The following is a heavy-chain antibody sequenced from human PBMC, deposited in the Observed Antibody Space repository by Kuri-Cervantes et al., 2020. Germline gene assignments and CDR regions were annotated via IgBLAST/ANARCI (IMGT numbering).Heavy chain of an antibody. J-gene: IGHJ4*02. V-gene: IGHV1-2*04. CDR1: GYTFTSYG. D-gene: IGHD4-17*01. CDR2: ISAYSGGT. CDR3: ARQDVSTVTLDY. Sequence: ASVKVSCKASGYTFTSYGISWVRQAPGQGLEWMGWISAYSGGTNYAQKFQGWVTMTRDTSISTAYMELSRLRSDDTAVYYCARQDVSTVTLDYWGQGTLVTVSS.